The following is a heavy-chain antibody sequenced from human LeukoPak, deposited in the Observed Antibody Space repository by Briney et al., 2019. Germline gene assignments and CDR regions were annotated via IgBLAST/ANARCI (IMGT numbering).Heavy chain of an antibody. Sequence: ASVKVSCKASGYTFTSYGISWVRQAPGQGLEWMGWISAYNGNTNYAQKLQGRVTMTTDTSTSTAHMELRSLRSDDTAVYYCAREEEVTYYYYGMDVWGQGTTVTVSS. J-gene: IGHJ6*02. CDR2: ISAYNGNT. CDR3: AREEEVTYYYYGMDV. D-gene: IGHD5-18*01. CDR1: GYTFTSYG. V-gene: IGHV1-18*01.